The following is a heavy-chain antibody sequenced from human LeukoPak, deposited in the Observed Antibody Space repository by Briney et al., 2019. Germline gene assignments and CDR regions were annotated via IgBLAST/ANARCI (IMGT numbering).Heavy chain of an antibody. Sequence: SETLSLTCTVSGGSISSGSYYWSWIRQPAGKGLEWIGRIYTSGSTNYNPSLNSRVTMSVHTSKNHFSLKLSSVTAADTAVYYCAKGAGPPWFDPWGQGTLVTVSS. D-gene: IGHD6-19*01. CDR2: IYTSGST. CDR1: GGSISSGSYY. J-gene: IGHJ5*02. V-gene: IGHV4-61*02. CDR3: AKGAGPPWFDP.